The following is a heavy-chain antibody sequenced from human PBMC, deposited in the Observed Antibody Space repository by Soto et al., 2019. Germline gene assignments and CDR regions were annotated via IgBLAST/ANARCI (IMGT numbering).Heavy chain of an antibody. J-gene: IGHJ4*02. Sequence: QVQLVQSGAEVKKPGASVKVSCKASGYIFTNYYIHWVRQAPGQGLEWMAIINPLPTSGSTNYAQKFQGRVTVTRATSTSTVYMELSSLRSEDTAIYYCARDLAAAAYWGQGTLVTVSS. V-gene: IGHV1-46*01. CDR2: INPLPTSGST. CDR1: GYIFTNYY. CDR3: ARDLAAAAY. D-gene: IGHD6-13*01.